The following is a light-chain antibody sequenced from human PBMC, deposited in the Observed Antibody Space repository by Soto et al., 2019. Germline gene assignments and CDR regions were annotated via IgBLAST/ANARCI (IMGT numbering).Light chain of an antibody. CDR1: QGVSSN. CDR3: QQYNNWPPRWT. J-gene: IGKJ1*01. Sequence: EIVLTQSPATLSVSPGERATLSCRASQGVSSNLAWYQQKPGQGPRLLIYGASTRATGIPVRYSGSGSGTEFTLNISSLQPEDFALYYCQQYNNWPPRWTFGQGTKVEFK. V-gene: IGKV3-15*01. CDR2: GAS.